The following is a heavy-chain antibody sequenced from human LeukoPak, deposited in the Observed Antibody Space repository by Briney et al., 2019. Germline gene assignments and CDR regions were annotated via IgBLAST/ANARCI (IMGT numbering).Heavy chain of an antibody. D-gene: IGHD2-15*01. Sequence: ASVKVSCKASGYTFTSFDMNWVRQALGQGLEWMGWINPSNGNTGYAQKFQGRVTMTRNTSISTAYMELSSLRSDDTAVYYCARGPPAYCRGCSCHSGSAWFDPWVQGTLVTVSS. V-gene: IGHV1-8*02. CDR2: INPSNGNT. J-gene: IGHJ5*02. CDR1: GYTFTSFD. CDR3: ARGPPAYCRGCSCHSGSAWFDP.